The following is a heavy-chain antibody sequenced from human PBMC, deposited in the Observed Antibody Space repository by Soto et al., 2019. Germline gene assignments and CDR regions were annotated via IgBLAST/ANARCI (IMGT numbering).Heavy chain of an antibody. CDR1: GFTFSAFA. Sequence: QVQMVESGGGVAQPGGSLRLSCAVSGFTFSAFAMYWVRQAPGKGLELVALISYDGRNKDYAESVRSRFTISRDNSKNTLYLDMNSLSAEDSAVYFCAKGVVREPAYFDDWGQGTLVTVSS. D-gene: IGHD3-10*01. J-gene: IGHJ4*02. CDR3: AKGVVREPAYFDD. CDR2: ISYDGRNK. V-gene: IGHV3-30*18.